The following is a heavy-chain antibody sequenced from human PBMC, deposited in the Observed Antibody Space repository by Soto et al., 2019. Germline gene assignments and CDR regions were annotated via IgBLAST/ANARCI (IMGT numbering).Heavy chain of an antibody. D-gene: IGHD6-13*01. CDR1: GGSISSGGYY. J-gene: IGHJ4*02. Sequence: SETLSLTCTVAGGSISSGGYYWSWIRQHPGKGLEWIGYIYYSGSTYYNPSLKSRVTISVDTSKNQFSLKLSSVTAADTAVYYCARDPGSWYIRYWGQGTLVTVSS. CDR2: IYYSGST. V-gene: IGHV4-31*03. CDR3: ARDPGSWYIRY.